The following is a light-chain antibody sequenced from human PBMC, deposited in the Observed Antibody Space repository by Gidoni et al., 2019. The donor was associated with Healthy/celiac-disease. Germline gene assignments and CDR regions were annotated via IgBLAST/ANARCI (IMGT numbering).Light chain of an antibody. Sequence: IQLTHSPSSLSASVGDRVTITCRSSQSISSYLTWYQQKPGKAHKLLIYAASSLQSGVPSMFSGSGSGTDFTLTISSLQTEDFATYYCQKSYRTLYSFGQGTKLEIK. CDR1: QSISSY. CDR3: QKSYRTLYS. J-gene: IGKJ2*03. V-gene: IGKV1-39*01. CDR2: AAS.